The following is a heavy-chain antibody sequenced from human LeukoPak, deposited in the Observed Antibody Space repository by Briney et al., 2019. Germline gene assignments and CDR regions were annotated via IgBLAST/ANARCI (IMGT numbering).Heavy chain of an antibody. CDR3: AREWHTGLIAY. CDR2: ISNDGSNK. Sequence: GGSLRLSCAASGFTFTTYSMNWVRQAPGKGLECVAVISNDGSNKSYADSVKGRFTISRDNSKNTLYLQINSLRAEDTAVYYCAREWHTGLIAYWGQGTLVSVSS. D-gene: IGHD3-16*02. J-gene: IGHJ4*02. V-gene: IGHV3-30*03. CDR1: GFTFTTYS.